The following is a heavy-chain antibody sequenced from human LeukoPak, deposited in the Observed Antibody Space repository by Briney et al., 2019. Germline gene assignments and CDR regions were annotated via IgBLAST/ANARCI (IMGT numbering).Heavy chain of an antibody. CDR3: AKVQYSSSHYFDY. Sequence: GGSLRLSCAASGFTFSSYAMSRVRQAPGKGLEWVSAISGSGGSTYYADSVKGRFTISRDNSKNTLYLQMNSLRAEDTAVYYCAKVQYSSSHYFDYWGQGTLVTVSS. J-gene: IGHJ4*02. CDR2: ISGSGGST. CDR1: GFTFSSYA. V-gene: IGHV3-23*01. D-gene: IGHD6-6*01.